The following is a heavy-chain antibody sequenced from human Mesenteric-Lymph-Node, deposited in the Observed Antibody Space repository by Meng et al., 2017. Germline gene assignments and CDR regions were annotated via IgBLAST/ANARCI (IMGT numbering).Heavy chain of an antibody. D-gene: IGHD6-19*01. Sequence: SETLSLTCAVSGYSIKSGYYWGWIRQPPGKGLEWIGSIYHSGSTYYNPSLKSRVTISVDTSKNQFSLKLSSVTAADTAVYYCARLYLTIAVAGTYFDYWGQGTLVTVSS. CDR3: ARLYLTIAVAGTYFDY. CDR1: GYSIKSGYY. CDR2: IYHSGST. V-gene: IGHV4-38-2*01. J-gene: IGHJ4*02.